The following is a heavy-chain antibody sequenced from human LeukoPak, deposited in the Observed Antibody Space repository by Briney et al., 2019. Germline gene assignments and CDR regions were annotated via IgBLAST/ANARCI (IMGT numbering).Heavy chain of an antibody. J-gene: IGHJ4*02. CDR3: AKDYYYDSSGYYSYFDY. Sequence: GGSLRLSCAASGFTFSSYAMSWVRQPPGKGLEWVTCISGSGGSTYYADSAKGRFTISRDNPKNTLCLQMNSLRAEDTAVYYCAKDYYYDSSGYYSYFDYWGQGTLVTVSS. CDR2: ISGSGGST. D-gene: IGHD3-22*01. V-gene: IGHV3-23*01. CDR1: GFTFSSYA.